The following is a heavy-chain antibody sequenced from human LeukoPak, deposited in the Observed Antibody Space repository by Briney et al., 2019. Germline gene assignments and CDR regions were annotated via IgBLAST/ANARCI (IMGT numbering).Heavy chain of an antibody. CDR3: AARDYGDSHAPIDY. D-gene: IGHD4-17*01. CDR1: GGSISSYY. V-gene: IGHV4-59*08. CDR2: IYYSGST. J-gene: IGHJ4*02. Sequence: PSETLSLTCTVSGGSISSYYWSWIRQPPGKGLEWIGYIYYSGSTNYNPSLKSRVTISVDTSKNQFSLKLSSVTAADTAVYYCAARDYGDSHAPIDYWGQGTLVTVSS.